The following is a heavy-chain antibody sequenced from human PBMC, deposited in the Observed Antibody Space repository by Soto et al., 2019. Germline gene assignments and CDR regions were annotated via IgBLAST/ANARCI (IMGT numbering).Heavy chain of an antibody. CDR2: ISSSSSYT. CDR3: ARGGMVRTAGDY. V-gene: IGHV3-11*05. J-gene: IGHJ4*02. Sequence: QVQLVESGGGLVKPGGSLRLSCAASGFTFSDYYMSWIRQAPGKGLEWVSYISSSSSYTNYADSVKGRFTISRDNAKNPLYLQMNNLRAEDTAEYYGARGGMVRTAGDYWGQGTLVTVSS. D-gene: IGHD1-26*01. CDR1: GFTFSDYY.